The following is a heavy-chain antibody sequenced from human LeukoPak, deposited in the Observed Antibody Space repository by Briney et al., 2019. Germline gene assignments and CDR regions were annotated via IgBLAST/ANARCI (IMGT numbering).Heavy chain of an antibody. V-gene: IGHV7-4-1*02. CDR3: ARDYPHYSSNPRTFDY. J-gene: IGHJ4*02. CDR2: INTKTGNP. D-gene: IGHD6-13*01. Sequence: GASVKVSCTASGYTLTSYAMNWVRQAPGQGLEWMGWINTKTGNPTSARGFTGRFVFSVDTSANTAYLQISDLKAEDTAVYFCARDYPHYSSNPRTFDYWGQGTLVTVSS. CDR1: GYTLTSYA.